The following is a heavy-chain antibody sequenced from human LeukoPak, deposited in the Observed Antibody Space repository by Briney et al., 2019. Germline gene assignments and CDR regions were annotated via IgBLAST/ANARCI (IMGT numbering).Heavy chain of an antibody. CDR3: AGEGTMVRGVVNYYYMDV. CDR1: GYTFTSYG. J-gene: IGHJ6*03. V-gene: IGHV1-18*01. Sequence: ASVKVSCKASGYTFTSYGISWVRQAPGQGLEWMGWISAYNGNTNYAQKLQGRVTMTTDTSTSTAYMELRSLRSDDTAVYYCAGEGTMVRGVVNYYYMDVWGKGTTVTVSS. CDR2: ISAYNGNT. D-gene: IGHD3-10*01.